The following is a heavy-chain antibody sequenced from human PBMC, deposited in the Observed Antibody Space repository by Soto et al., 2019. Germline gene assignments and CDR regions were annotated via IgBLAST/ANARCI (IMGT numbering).Heavy chain of an antibody. V-gene: IGHV3-30*18. J-gene: IGHJ4*02. CDR2: ISYDGSNK. CDR3: AKEMLWRLPAKQFDY. D-gene: IGHD3-16*01. Sequence: QVQLVESGGGVVQPGRSLRLSCAASGFTFSSYGMHWVRQAPGKGLEWVAVISYDGSNKYYADSVKGRFTISRDNSKNTLYLQMNSLRAEDTAVYYCAKEMLWRLPAKQFDYSGQGTLVTVSS. CDR1: GFTFSSYG.